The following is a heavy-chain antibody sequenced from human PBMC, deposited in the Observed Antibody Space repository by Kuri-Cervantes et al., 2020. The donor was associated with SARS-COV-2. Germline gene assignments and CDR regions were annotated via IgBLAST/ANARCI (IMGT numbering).Heavy chain of an antibody. CDR1: GFTFSNYC. CDR2: ISYDGSDR. D-gene: IGHD3-10*01. J-gene: IGHJ6*02. V-gene: IGHV3-30*18. Sequence: GESLKISCAASGFTFSNYCMHWVRQAPGKGLEWVAVISYDGSDRYYADSVKGRFTISRDNSKNTLYLQMNSLRAEDTAVYYCAKVWSGSYSHYYYYAMDVWGQGTTVTVSS. CDR3: AKVWSGSYSHYYYYAMDV.